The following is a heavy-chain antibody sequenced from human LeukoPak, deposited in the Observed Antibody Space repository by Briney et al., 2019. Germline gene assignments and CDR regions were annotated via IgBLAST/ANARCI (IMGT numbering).Heavy chain of an antibody. CDR3: ARDSTVVVHERATGDYGMDV. D-gene: IGHD4-23*01. V-gene: IGHV3-66*01. CDR2: MYSGAGT. CDR1: GFTVSNNY. Sequence: GGSLRLSCAASGFTVSNNYMTWVRQAPGKGLEWVSVMYSGAGTEYADSVKGRFTISRDNSKNTLYLQMNSLRTEDTAVYYCARDSTVVVHERATGDYGMDVWGQGTTVTVSS. J-gene: IGHJ6*02.